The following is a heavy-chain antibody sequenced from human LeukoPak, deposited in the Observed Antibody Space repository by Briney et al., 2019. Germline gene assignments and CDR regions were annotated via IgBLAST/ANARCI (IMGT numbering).Heavy chain of an antibody. D-gene: IGHD2/OR15-2a*01. CDR2: VRYDSSNK. J-gene: IGHJ4*02. Sequence: GGSLRLSCAASGFTFSGYGMHWVRQAPGKGLEWVAFVRYDSSNKYYADSVKGRFTISRDNSKNTLYLQMNSLRAEDTAVYYCAKDLFLVTALDYWGQGTLVTVSS. CDR3: AKDLFLVTALDY. V-gene: IGHV3-30*02. CDR1: GFTFSGYG.